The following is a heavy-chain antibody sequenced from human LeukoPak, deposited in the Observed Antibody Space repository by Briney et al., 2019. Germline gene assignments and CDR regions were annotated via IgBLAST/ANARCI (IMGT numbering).Heavy chain of an antibody. CDR2: IYYSGST. V-gene: IGHV4-59*01. J-gene: IGHJ3*02. Sequence: PSETLSLTCAVYGGSFSGYYWSWIRQPPGKGLEWIGYIYYSGSTNYNPSLKSRVTISVDTSKNQFSLKLSSVTAADTAVYYCARDPRSPDSSDAFDIWGQGTMVTVSS. D-gene: IGHD3-22*01. CDR1: GGSFSGYY. CDR3: ARDPRSPDSSDAFDI.